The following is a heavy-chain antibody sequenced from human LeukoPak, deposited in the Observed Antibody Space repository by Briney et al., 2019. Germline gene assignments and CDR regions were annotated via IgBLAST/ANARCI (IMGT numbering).Heavy chain of an antibody. J-gene: IGHJ4*02. D-gene: IGHD3-22*01. CDR3: ARQSQNRGYYYQPFDY. CDR1: GYSFTSYW. V-gene: IGHV5-51*01. CDR2: IYPGDSDT. Sequence: GESLKISCKGSGYSFTSYWIGWVRQMPGKGLEWMGIIYPGDSDTRYSPSFQGQVTISADKSISTAYLRWSSLKASDTAMYYCARQSQNRGYYYQPFDYWGQGTLVTVSS.